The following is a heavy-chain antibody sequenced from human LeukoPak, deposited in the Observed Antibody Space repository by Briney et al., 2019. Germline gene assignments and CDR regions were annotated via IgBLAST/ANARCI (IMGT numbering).Heavy chain of an antibody. Sequence: SESLSLTSTVSGGSISSYYWSWIRQPAGKGLEWIGRIYTSGSTNYNPSLKSRVTMSVDTSKNQFSLKLSSVTAADTAVYYCARISGSLGDYYFDYWGQGTLVTVSS. J-gene: IGHJ4*02. CDR3: ARISGSLGDYYFDY. D-gene: IGHD1-26*01. CDR2: IYTSGST. V-gene: IGHV4-4*07. CDR1: GGSISSYY.